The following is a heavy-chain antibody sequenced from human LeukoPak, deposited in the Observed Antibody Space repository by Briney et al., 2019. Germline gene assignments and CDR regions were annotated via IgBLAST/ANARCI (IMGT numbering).Heavy chain of an antibody. CDR2: VNPRSGDA. V-gene: IGHV1-8*03. Sequence: ASVKVSCKASGYTFTNYHMNWVRQAPGQGLEWMGWVNPRSGDAGYLQKFQGRLTITRDSSIDTAYMDLSGLSSEDTAVYYCARGVPLGYCTYGVCYPPYYFDYWGQGTLVTASS. J-gene: IGHJ4*02. CDR1: GYTFTNYH. D-gene: IGHD2-8*01. CDR3: ARGVPLGYCTYGVCYPPYYFDY.